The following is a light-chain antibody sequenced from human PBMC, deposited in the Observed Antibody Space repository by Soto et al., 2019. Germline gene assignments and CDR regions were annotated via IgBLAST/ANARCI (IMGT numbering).Light chain of an antibody. V-gene: IGKV3-11*01. CDR3: QQRSNWPLT. CDR1: QGVSTY. J-gene: IGKJ4*01. CDR2: DVS. Sequence: EIVLTQSPATLSLSPGEGATLSCRASQGVSTYLAWYQQKPGQPPRLLIYDVSNRATGIPARFSGGGSGTDFALTISSLEPEDFAVYYCQQRSNWPLTFGGGTKVDIK.